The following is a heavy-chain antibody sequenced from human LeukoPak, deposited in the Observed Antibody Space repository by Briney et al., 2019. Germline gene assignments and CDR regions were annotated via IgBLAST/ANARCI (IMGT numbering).Heavy chain of an antibody. Sequence: ASVEVSCKASGYTFTNYDINWVRQASGQGLEWMGWMNPNSGNTGSAQKFQGRVPMTSNTSISTAYMELSSLRSEDTAVYYCARGLRREQQLLRAFDYWGQGTPVTVSS. CDR1: GYTFTNYD. CDR3: ARGLRREQQLLRAFDY. J-gene: IGHJ4*02. D-gene: IGHD6-13*01. V-gene: IGHV1-8*01. CDR2: MNPNSGNT.